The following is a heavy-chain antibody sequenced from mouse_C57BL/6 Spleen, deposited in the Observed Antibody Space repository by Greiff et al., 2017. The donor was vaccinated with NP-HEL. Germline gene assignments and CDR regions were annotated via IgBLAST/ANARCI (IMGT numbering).Heavy chain of an antibody. Sequence: QVQLKESGPELVKPGASVKISCKASGYAFSSSWMNWVKQRPGKGLEWIGRIYPGDGDTNYNGKFKGKATLTADKSSSTAYMQLSSLTSEDSAVYFCARTGVVPPYAMDYWGQGTSVTVSS. CDR2: IYPGDGDT. J-gene: IGHJ4*01. CDR1: GYAFSSSW. CDR3: ARTGVVPPYAMDY. V-gene: IGHV1-82*01. D-gene: IGHD1-1*01.